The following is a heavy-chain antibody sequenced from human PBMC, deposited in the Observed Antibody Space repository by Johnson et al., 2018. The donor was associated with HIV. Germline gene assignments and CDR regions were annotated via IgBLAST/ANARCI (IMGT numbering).Heavy chain of an antibody. CDR1: GFTFDDFA. CDR2: ITWNRGSL. J-gene: IGHJ3*01. Sequence: VQLVESGGGLVQPGRSLRLSCAASGFTFDDFAMHWVRQAPGKGLEWVSGITWNRGSLTYADSVNGRFTISSDNAKNTLYLQMNSLRAEDTALYYCARESWNHAGAFDVWGQGTMVTVSS. V-gene: IGHV3-9*01. CDR3: ARESWNHAGAFDV. D-gene: IGHD1-14*01.